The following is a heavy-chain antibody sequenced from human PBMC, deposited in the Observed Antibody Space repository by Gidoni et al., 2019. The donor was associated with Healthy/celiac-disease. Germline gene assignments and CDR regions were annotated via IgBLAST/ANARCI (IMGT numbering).Heavy chain of an antibody. J-gene: IGHJ3*02. Sequence: EVQLVESGGGLFQPGGSLRLSCAASGFTVSSNYMSWVRQAPGKGLDGVSVIYSGGSTYYADSVKGRFTISRDNPKNTLYLQMNSLRAEDTAVYYCASSAAGRLGAFDIWGQGTMVTVSS. CDR1: GFTVSSNY. D-gene: IGHD6-13*01. CDR2: IYSGGST. CDR3: ASSAAGRLGAFDI. V-gene: IGHV3-66*01.